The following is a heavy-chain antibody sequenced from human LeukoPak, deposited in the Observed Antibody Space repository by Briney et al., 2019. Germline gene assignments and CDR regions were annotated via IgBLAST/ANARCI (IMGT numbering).Heavy chain of an antibody. CDR1: GFTFSSYW. CDR3: ARDPVDY. V-gene: IGHV3-7*01. J-gene: IGHJ4*02. Sequence: PGGSLRLSCAASGFTFSSYWMSWVRQAPGKGLQWVATIKSAGNEKYHVDSVMGRSTISRDNAKNSLYLQMNSLRAEDTAVYYCARDPVDYWGQGTLVTVSS. CDR2: IKSAGNEK.